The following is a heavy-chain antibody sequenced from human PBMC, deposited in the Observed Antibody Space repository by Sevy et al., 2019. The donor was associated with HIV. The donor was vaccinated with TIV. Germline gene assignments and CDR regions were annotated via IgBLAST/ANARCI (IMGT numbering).Heavy chain of an antibody. J-gene: IGHJ4*02. CDR2: INQDGSEM. V-gene: IGHV3-7*01. CDR3: ARRYFDL. CDR1: GFSFTDFW. Sequence: GGSLRLSCKASGFSFTDFWMQWVRQVPGKGPEWVANINQDGSEMYYVDSVKGRFTNSRDNAESALYRQMHGLRAEDAATCVCARRYFDLWGQGTVVTVSS.